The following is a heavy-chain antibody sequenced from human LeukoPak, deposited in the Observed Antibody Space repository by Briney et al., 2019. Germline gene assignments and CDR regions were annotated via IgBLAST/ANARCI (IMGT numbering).Heavy chain of an antibody. D-gene: IGHD3-22*01. Sequence: GGSLRLSCAVSGFTVSTNYLSWVRPAPGKGLEWVSIIYSGGTTYYADSVKGRFTISRDNPKNTLYLQMNSLRAEDTAVYYCTREGPDSSGYSFDYWGRGTLVTVSS. CDR1: GFTVSTNY. J-gene: IGHJ4*02. CDR2: IYSGGTT. CDR3: TREGPDSSGYSFDY. V-gene: IGHV3-53*01.